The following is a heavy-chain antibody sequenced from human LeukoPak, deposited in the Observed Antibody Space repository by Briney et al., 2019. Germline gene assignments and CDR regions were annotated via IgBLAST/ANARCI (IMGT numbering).Heavy chain of an antibody. D-gene: IGHD5-24*01. V-gene: IGHV3-23*01. CDR1: GFTVSSNY. CDR3: AKEVEMAIQPRNWFDP. CDR2: ISGSGGST. J-gene: IGHJ5*02. Sequence: QPGGSLRLSCAASGFTVSSNYMSWVRQAPGKGLEWVSAISGSGGSTYYADSVKGRFTISRDNSKNTLYLQMNRLRAEDTAVYYCAKEVEMAIQPRNWFDPWGQGTLVTVSS.